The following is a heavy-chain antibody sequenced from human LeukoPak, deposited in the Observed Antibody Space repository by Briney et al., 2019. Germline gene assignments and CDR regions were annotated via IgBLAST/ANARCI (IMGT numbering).Heavy chain of an antibody. CDR3: ATFGGQGDFDAY. Sequence: GASVKVSCKASGGTFSSYTISWVRQAPGQGLEWMGRIIPILGIANYAQKFQGRATITADKSTSTAYMELSSLRSEDTAVYYCATFGGQGDFDAYWGQGTLVTVSS. D-gene: IGHD4-23*01. CDR2: IIPILGIA. CDR1: GGTFSSYT. V-gene: IGHV1-69*02. J-gene: IGHJ4*02.